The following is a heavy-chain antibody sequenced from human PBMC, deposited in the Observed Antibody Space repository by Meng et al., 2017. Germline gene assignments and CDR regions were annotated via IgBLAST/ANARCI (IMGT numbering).Heavy chain of an antibody. CDR1: GYTFTSYG. V-gene: IGHV1-18*01. Sequence: HGRPVQSGAEVKKPGASVEVACKASGYTFTSYGISWVRQAPGQGLEWMGWISAYNGNTNYAQKLQGRVTMTTDTSTSTAYMELRSLRSDDTAVYYCAQTTVTTYSEYFQHWGQGTLVTVSS. CDR2: ISAYNGNT. CDR3: AQTTVTTYSEYFQH. J-gene: IGHJ1*01. D-gene: IGHD4-11*01.